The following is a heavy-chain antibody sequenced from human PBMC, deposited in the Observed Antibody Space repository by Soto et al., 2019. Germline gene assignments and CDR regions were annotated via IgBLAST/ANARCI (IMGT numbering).Heavy chain of an antibody. CDR1: GFTFSNYL. CDR2: IKQDGSEK. V-gene: IGHV3-7*01. J-gene: IGHJ2*01. Sequence: GGSLRLSCAASGFTFSNYLMSWVREAPGKGLEWVANIKQDGSEKNYKDSVKGRLTISRDNAKNSLSLQMNSLRAEDTAVYYCARRATTSAGYLELWGRGTLVTVYS. CDR3: ARRATTSAGYLEL. D-gene: IGHD1-26*01.